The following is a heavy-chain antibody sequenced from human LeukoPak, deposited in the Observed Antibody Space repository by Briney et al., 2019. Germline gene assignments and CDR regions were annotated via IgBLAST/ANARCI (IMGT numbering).Heavy chain of an antibody. V-gene: IGHV4-31*11. Sequence: SETLSLTCAVYGGSFSGYYWSWIRQHPGKGLEWIGYIYYSGSTDYNPSLESRVTISVDTSKNQFSLNLSSVTAADTAVYYCARDRAAGRGAYFDYWGQGTLVTVSS. CDR3: ARDRAAGRGAYFDY. CDR2: IYYSGST. CDR1: GGSFSGYY. D-gene: IGHD6-13*01. J-gene: IGHJ4*02.